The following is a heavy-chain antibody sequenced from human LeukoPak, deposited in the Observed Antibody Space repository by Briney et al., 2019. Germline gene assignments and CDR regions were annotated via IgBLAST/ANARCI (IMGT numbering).Heavy chain of an antibody. CDR1: GFTFSSYA. Sequence: PGGSLRLSCAASGFTFSSYAMSWVRQAPGKGLEWVSAISGSGGSTYYADSVKGRFTISRDNSKNTLYLQMNSLRAEDTAVYYCARDKISGALGGLVDYYYYGMDVWGQGTTVTVSS. V-gene: IGHV3-23*01. CDR3: ARDKISGALGGLVDYYYYGMDV. D-gene: IGHD1-26*01. J-gene: IGHJ6*02. CDR2: ISGSGGST.